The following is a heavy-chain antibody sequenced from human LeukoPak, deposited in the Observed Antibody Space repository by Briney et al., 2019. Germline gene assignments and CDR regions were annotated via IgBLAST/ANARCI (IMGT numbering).Heavy chain of an antibody. CDR3: ARALRYYYDSSGYYYFDY. V-gene: IGHV1-8*01. D-gene: IGHD3-22*01. CDR2: MNPNSGNT. Sequence: GASVKVSCKASGYTFTSYDINWVRQAPGQGLEWMGWMNPNSGNTGYAQKFQGRVTMTRNTSISTAYMELSSLRSEDTAVYYCARALRYYYDSSGYYYFDYWGQGTLVTVSS. J-gene: IGHJ4*02. CDR1: GYTFTSYD.